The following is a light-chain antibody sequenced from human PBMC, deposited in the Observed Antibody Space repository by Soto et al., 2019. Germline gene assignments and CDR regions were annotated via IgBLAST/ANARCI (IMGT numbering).Light chain of an antibody. CDR2: DVS. J-gene: IGLJ1*01. CDR3: SSYTSSGTQV. V-gene: IGLV2-14*01. Sequence: QSVLTQPASVSGSPGQSITISCTGTSSDVGGYKYVSWYQQHPGKAPKLMIYDVSNRPSGVSNRFSGSKSGNTASLTISGLQDEDEADYYCSSYTSSGTQVFGTGTKVTVL. CDR1: SSDVGGYKY.